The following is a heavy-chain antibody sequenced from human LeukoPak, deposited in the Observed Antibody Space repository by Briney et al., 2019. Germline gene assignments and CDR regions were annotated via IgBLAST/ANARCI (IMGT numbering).Heavy chain of an antibody. D-gene: IGHD6-6*01. J-gene: IGHJ4*02. CDR3: AKDRQGEQLVLDY. Sequence: GGSLRLSCAASGFTFSSYAMSWVRQAPGKGLEWVSAISGSGGSTYYADSVKGRSTISRDNSKNTLYLQMNSLRAEDTAVYYCAKDRQGEQLVLDYWGQGTLVTVSS. CDR2: ISGSGGST. CDR1: GFTFSSYA. V-gene: IGHV3-23*01.